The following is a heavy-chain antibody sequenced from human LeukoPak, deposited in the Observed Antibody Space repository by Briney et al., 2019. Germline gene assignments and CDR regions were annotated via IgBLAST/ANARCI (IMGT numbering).Heavy chain of an antibody. D-gene: IGHD6-19*01. Sequence: PGGSLRLSCAASGFDFRTYGMHWVRQAPGKGLEWVAHIWFDGNNKHYGDSVKGRFTISRGNSKNTLYLQLNSLRPEDTAMYFCARDMQWLIDYWGQGTLVTVSS. CDR1: GFDFRTYG. J-gene: IGHJ4*02. CDR2: IWFDGNNK. V-gene: IGHV3-33*01. CDR3: ARDMQWLIDY.